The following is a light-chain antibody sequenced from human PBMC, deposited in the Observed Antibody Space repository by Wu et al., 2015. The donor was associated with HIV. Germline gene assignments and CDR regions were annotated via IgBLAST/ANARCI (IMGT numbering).Light chain of an antibody. CDR2: AAS. Sequence: EIVLTQSPGTLSLSPGERATLSCGASQSVSSNYLAWYQQKPGQAPRLLIYAASRRATGIPDRFSGSGSGTDFTLTITRVEPEDFAVYYCQQYGNTPPRTFGQGTRGGDQT. CDR1: QSVSSNY. CDR3: QQYGNTPPRT. V-gene: IGKV3-20*01. J-gene: IGKJ2*01.